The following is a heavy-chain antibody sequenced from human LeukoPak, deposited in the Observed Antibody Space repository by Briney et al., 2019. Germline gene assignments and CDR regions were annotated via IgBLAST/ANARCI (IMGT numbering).Heavy chain of an antibody. CDR1: GGSISSGGYY. Sequence: PSETLSLTCTVSGGSISSGGYYWSWIRQPPGKGLEWIGEIYHSGSTNYNPSLKSRVTISVDKSKNQFSLKLSSVTAADTAVHYCASIKTKLGHLDYWGQGTLVTVSS. CDR2: IYHSGST. J-gene: IGHJ4*02. CDR3: ASIKTKLGHLDY. D-gene: IGHD7-27*01. V-gene: IGHV4-39*07.